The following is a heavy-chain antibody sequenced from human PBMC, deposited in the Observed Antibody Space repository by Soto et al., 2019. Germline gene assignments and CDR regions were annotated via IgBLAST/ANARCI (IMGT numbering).Heavy chain of an antibody. V-gene: IGHV4-39*07. CDR1: GGSISSSSYY. J-gene: IGHJ5*02. Sequence: TLSLTCTVSGGSISSSSYYWGWIRQPPGKGLEWIGSIYYSGSTYYNPSLKSRVTISVDKSKNQFSLKLSSVTAADTAVYYCARKYSSSWQPYNWFDPWGQGTLVTVSS. CDR3: ARKYSSSWQPYNWFDP. D-gene: IGHD6-13*01. CDR2: IYYSGST.